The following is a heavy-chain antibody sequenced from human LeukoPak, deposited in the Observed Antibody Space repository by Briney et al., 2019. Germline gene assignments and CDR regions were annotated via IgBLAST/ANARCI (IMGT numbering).Heavy chain of an antibody. D-gene: IGHD3-10*01. CDR1: GFTFSDYY. CDR3: ARDARTMVRGMALVRNWFDP. Sequence: PGGSPRLSCAASGFTFSDYYMSWIRQAPGKGLEWVSYISSSSSYTNYADSVKGRFTISRDNAKNSLYLQMNSLRAEDTAVYYCARDARTMVRGMALVRNWFDPWGQGTLVTVSS. V-gene: IGHV3-11*06. J-gene: IGHJ5*02. CDR2: ISSSSSYT.